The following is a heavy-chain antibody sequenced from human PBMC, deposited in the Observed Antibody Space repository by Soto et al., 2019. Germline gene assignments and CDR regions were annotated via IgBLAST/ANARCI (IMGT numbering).Heavy chain of an antibody. Sequence: QITLKESGPTLVNPTQTLTLTCTFSGFSLSTSGVGVGWIRQPPGKALEWLALIYWNDDKRYSPSLKSRLTITKDTSKNQVVLTMTNMDPVDTATYYCAHSTQYYDILTGYYSGTPFDYWGQGTLVTVSS. CDR2: IYWNDDK. D-gene: IGHD3-9*01. V-gene: IGHV2-5*01. CDR3: AHSTQYYDILTGYYSGTPFDY. CDR1: GFSLSTSGVG. J-gene: IGHJ4*02.